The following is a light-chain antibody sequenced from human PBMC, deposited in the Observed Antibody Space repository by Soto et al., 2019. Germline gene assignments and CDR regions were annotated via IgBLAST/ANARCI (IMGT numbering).Light chain of an antibody. J-gene: IGKJ2*01. Sequence: DIQMTQSPSTLSASVGDRVTITCRASQSISSWLAWYQQKPGKAPKLLIYDASSLESGVPSRFSGSGSGIEFTLTISSLQPDDFATYYCQQYNSYSTFGQGTKLDIK. V-gene: IGKV1-5*01. CDR1: QSISSW. CDR3: QQYNSYST. CDR2: DAS.